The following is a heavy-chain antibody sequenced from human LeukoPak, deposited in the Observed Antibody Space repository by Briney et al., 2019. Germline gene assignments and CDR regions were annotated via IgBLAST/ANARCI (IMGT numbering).Heavy chain of an antibody. CDR3: ARDSTVDSSPSPIVVVAASEDYYYYMDV. J-gene: IGHJ6*03. CDR2: IYHSGST. Sequence: PSQTLSLTCTVSGGSISSGGYYWSWIRQPPGKGLEWIGYIYHSGSTYYNPSLKGRVTISVDRSKNQFSLKLSSVTAADTAVYYCARDSTVDSSPSPIVVVAASEDYYYYMDVWGKGTTVTVSS. CDR1: GGSISSGGYY. D-gene: IGHD2-15*01. V-gene: IGHV4-30-2*01.